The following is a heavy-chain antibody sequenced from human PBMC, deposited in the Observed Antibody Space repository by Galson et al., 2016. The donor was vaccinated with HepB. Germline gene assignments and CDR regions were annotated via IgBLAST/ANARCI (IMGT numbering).Heavy chain of an antibody. CDR3: ASGLGYCSGTNCYVNDAFDI. D-gene: IGHD2-15*01. CDR2: IIPLFTTT. J-gene: IGHJ3*02. Sequence: SVKVSCKASGGPFKNYAINWARQAPGQRLEWMGRIIPLFTTTNYAQKFQGRVTITADESTSTTYMELSSLKSDDTAVYYCASGLGYCSGTNCYVNDAFDIWGQGTMVTVS. V-gene: IGHV1-69*13. CDR1: GGPFKNYA.